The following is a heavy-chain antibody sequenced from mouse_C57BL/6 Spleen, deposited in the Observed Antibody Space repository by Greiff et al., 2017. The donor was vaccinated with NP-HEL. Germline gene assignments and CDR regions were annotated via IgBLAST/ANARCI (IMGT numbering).Heavy chain of an antibody. Sequence: EVQVVESGGGLVQPKGSLKLSCAASGFSFNTYAMNWVRQAPGTGLEWVARIRSKSNNYATYYADSVKDRFTISRDDSESMLYLQMNNLKTEDTAMYYCGRQRAAQANWFAYWGQGTLVTVSA. V-gene: IGHV10-1*01. CDR3: GRQRAAQANWFAY. CDR1: GFSFNTYA. J-gene: IGHJ3*01. CDR2: IRSKSNNYAT. D-gene: IGHD3-2*02.